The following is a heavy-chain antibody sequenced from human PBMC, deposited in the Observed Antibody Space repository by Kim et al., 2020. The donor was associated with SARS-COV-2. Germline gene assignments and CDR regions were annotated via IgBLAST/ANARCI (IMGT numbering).Heavy chain of an antibody. Sequence: GSLRLSCAASGFTVSSNYMSWVRQAPGKGLEWVSVIYSGGSTYYADSVKGRFTISRDNSKNTLYLQMNSLRAEDTAVYYCSGNLVPAATTYWYSSSWYGEYYYYGMVVWGQGTTVTLSS. J-gene: IGHJ6*02. V-gene: IGHV3-53*01. CDR1: GFTVSSNY. D-gene: IGHD6-13*01. CDR2: IYSGGST. CDR3: SGNLVPAATTYWYSSSWYGEYYYYGMVV.